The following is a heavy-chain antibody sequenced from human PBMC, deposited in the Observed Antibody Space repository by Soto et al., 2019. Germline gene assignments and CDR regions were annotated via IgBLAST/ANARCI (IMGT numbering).Heavy chain of an antibody. V-gene: IGHV4-4*02. CDR2: IYHSWST. CDR1: GGSISSSNW. CDR3: ARRAARPIWFDP. Sequence: SETLSLTCAVSGGSISSSNWWCWVRQPPGKGLEWIGEIYHSWSTNYNPSIKSRVTISVDKSKNQFSLKLSSVTAADTAVYYCARRAARPIWFDPWGQGTLVTVSS. J-gene: IGHJ5*02. D-gene: IGHD6-6*01.